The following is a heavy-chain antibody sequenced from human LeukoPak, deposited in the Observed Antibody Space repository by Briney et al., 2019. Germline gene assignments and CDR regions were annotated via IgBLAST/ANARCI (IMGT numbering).Heavy chain of an antibody. CDR1: GFTFSSYW. CDR2: INTDGSST. CDR3: AKVGPTRQDAFDI. Sequence: GGSLRLSCVVSGFTFSSYWMHWIRQAPGKGLVWVSRINTDGSSTNYADSVKGRFTISRDDAKNTLYLQMNSLRAEDTAVYYCAKVGPTRQDAFDIWGQGTMVTVSS. J-gene: IGHJ3*02. V-gene: IGHV3-74*01.